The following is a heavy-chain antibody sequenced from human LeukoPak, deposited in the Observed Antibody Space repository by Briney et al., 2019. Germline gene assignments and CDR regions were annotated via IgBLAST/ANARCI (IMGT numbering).Heavy chain of an antibody. Sequence: PSETLSLTCAVYGGSFSGYYWSWIRQPPGKGLEWIGEINHSGSTNYNPSLKSRVTISVDTSKNQISLKLSSVTAADTAVYYCARGPAHTYDFWSGYRYWGQGTLVTVSS. V-gene: IGHV4-34*01. J-gene: IGHJ4*02. CDR1: GGSFSGYY. D-gene: IGHD3-3*01. CDR2: INHSGST. CDR3: ARGPAHTYDFWSGYRY.